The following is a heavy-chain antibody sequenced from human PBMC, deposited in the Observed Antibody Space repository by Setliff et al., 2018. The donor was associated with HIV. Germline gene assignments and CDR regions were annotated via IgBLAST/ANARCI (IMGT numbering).Heavy chain of an antibody. Sequence: NPSETLSLTCTVSGGSITSGTYYWGWIRQPPGKGLEWIGTVHYTGNTYHNPSLKSRVTISVEVSKNQISLKLTAVTAADSAVYYCAREADGIDFWGQGTLVTVSS. CDR2: VHYTGNT. CDR1: GGSITSGTYY. CDR3: AREADGIDF. V-gene: IGHV4-39*02. J-gene: IGHJ4*02. D-gene: IGHD2-15*01.